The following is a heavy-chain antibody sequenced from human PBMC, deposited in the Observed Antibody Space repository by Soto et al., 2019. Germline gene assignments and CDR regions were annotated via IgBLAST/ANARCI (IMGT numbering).Heavy chain of an antibody. CDR2: ISSSSSYI. CDR3: ARSNNWSAYGMDV. CDR1: GFTFSSYS. Sequence: GGSLRLSCAASGFTFSSYSMNWVRQAPGKGLEWVSSISSSSSYIYYADSVKGRFTISRDNAKNSLYLQMNSLRAEDTAVYYCARSNNWSAYGMDVWGQGTTVTVSS. J-gene: IGHJ6*02. D-gene: IGHD1-20*01. V-gene: IGHV3-21*01.